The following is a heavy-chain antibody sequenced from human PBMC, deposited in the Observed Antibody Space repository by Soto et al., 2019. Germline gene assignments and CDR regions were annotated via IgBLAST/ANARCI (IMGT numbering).Heavy chain of an antibody. CDR3: ARDAPGEAPY. D-gene: IGHD2-2*01. V-gene: IGHV4-31*03. Sequence: QVQLQESGPGLVRPSQTLSLTCTVSGGSITNGDYYWNWIRQHPGKGLEWIGYINYRGTTFYNPSLKSRVFISVETSKNQFSLYLSSVTAADTAVYFCARDAPGEAPYWGQGTLVTVSS. CDR2: INYRGTT. J-gene: IGHJ4*02. CDR1: GGSITNGDYY.